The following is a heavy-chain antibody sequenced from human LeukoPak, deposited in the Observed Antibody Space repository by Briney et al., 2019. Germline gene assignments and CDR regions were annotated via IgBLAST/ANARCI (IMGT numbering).Heavy chain of an antibody. CDR1: GYTFTGYY. D-gene: IGHD2-15*01. CDR3: ARDICSGGGCYAY. Sequence: GASVKVSCKTSGYTFTGYYIHWVRQAPEQGLVWMGWINPKTGVTNYAQKFQGRVTMTRDTSISTAYMELSRLRSDDTAMYYCARDICSGGGCYAYWGQGTLVTVSS. CDR2: INPKTGVT. V-gene: IGHV1-2*02. J-gene: IGHJ4*02.